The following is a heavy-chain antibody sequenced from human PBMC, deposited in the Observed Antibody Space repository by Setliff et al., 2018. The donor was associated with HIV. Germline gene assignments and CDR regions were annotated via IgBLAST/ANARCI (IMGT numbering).Heavy chain of an antibody. J-gene: IGHJ6*03. CDR1: GDTFTSYD. Sequence: GASVKVSCKTSGDTFTSYDINWVRQASGQGLEWVGWVYASTGHTAYARKFEGRVTMTWDPSTGIGYMELNSLRADDTAVYYCARGIDILVKMGIYYHYMDVWGKGTTVTVSS. CDR2: VYASTGHT. CDR3: ARGIDILVKMGIYYHYMDV. D-gene: IGHD2-15*01. V-gene: IGHV1-8*02.